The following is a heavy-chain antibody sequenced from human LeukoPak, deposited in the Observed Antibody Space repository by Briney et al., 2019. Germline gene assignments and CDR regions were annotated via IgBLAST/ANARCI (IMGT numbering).Heavy chain of an antibody. CDR1: GGSISSSSYY. Sequence: PSETLSLTCTVSGGSISSSSYYWGWIRQPPGKGLEWIGSIYYSGSTYYNPSLKSRVTISVDTSKNQFSLKLSSVTAAATAVFXXXXXXXGXDYYYYDSSGYFDYWGQGTLVTVSS. CDR2: IYYSGST. D-gene: IGHD3-22*01. CDR3: XXXXXGXDYYYYDSSGYFDY. V-gene: IGHV4-39*03. J-gene: IGHJ4*02.